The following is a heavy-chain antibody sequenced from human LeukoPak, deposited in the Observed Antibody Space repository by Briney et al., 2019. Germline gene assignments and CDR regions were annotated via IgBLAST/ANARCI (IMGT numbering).Heavy chain of an antibody. V-gene: IGHV6-1*01. D-gene: IGHD5-18*01. Sequence: SQTLSLTCAISGDSVSSNSAAWNWIRQSPSRGLEWLGRTYYRSKWYNDYAVSVKSRITINPDTSKNQFSLQLNSVTPEDTAVYYCARDFHVDTAMVHQSFDYWAREPWSPSPQ. CDR1: GDSVSSNSAA. J-gene: IGHJ4*02. CDR3: ARDFHVDTAMVHQSFDY. CDR2: TYYRSKWYN.